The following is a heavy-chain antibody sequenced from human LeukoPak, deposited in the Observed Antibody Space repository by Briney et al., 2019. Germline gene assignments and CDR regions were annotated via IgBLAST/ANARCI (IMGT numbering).Heavy chain of an antibody. CDR1: GFTFSNYA. J-gene: IGHJ4*02. Sequence: GGSLRLSCAASGFTFSNYAMTWVRQAPGKGLEWVSGISASGAFTNYADSVKGRFTISRDNSKNTLYLQMNSLRAEDTAVYYCAKDEGTAFYYFDYWGQGTLVTVSS. CDR3: AKDEGTAFYYFDY. V-gene: IGHV3-23*01. CDR2: ISASGAFT. D-gene: IGHD3-3*02.